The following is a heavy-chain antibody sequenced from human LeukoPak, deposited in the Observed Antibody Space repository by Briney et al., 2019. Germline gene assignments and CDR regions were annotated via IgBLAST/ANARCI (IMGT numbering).Heavy chain of an antibody. D-gene: IGHD1-26*01. CDR2: ISYDGSNK. CDR3: ARGSIVGARGLGDY. J-gene: IGHJ4*02. Sequence: PGRSLRLSCAASGFTFSSYGMHWVRQAPGKGLEWVAVISYDGSNKYYADSVKGRFTISRDNSKNTLYLQMNSLRPEDTAVYYCARGSIVGARGLGDYWGQGTLVTVSS. V-gene: IGHV3-30*03. CDR1: GFTFSSYG.